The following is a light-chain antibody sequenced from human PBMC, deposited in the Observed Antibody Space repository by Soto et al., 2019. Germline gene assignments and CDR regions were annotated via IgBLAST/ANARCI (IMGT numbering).Light chain of an antibody. CDR1: QSVSSTY. CDR2: GAS. CDR3: QHYGSLVLT. J-gene: IGKJ4*01. V-gene: IGKV3-20*01. Sequence: EIVLTQSPGTLSLSPGERATLSCRASQSVSSTYLAWYQQKRGQAPRLLIYGASSRATGIPDRFSGSGSGADFPLTISRLEPEDFAVYYCQHYGSLVLTFGGGTKVEIK.